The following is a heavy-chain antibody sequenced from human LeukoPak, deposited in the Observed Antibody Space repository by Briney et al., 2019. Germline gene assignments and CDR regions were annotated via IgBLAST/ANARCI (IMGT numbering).Heavy chain of an antibody. CDR2: IKPDSSES. Sequence: PGGSLRLSCAISGFTFSRYWMTWVRQAPGEGLECVAIIKPDSSESYYGGSVKGRFTISRDNAKDSLYLQMKSLRAEDTAVYYCARDLTMIVPGAFDIWGHGTTVIVSS. D-gene: IGHD3-22*01. CDR1: GFTFSRYW. V-gene: IGHV3-7*01. CDR3: ARDLTMIVPGAFDI. J-gene: IGHJ3*02.